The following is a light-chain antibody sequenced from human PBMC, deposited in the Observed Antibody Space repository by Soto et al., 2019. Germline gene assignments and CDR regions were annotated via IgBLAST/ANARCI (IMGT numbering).Light chain of an antibody. CDR1: SSDIGNNY. CDR2: ETD. Sequence: QSVLTQPPSVSAAPGQKVTISCSGSSSDIGNNYVCWYQQVSGRAPKLLIYETDKLLSGISDRFSGSKSGTSATLAITGLQTGDEADYYCGTWDSSLSADVFGTGTKLTVL. V-gene: IGLV1-51*02. J-gene: IGLJ1*01. CDR3: GTWDSSLSADV.